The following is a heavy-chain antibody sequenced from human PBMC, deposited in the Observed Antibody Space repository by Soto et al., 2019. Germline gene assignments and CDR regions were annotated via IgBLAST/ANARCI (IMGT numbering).Heavy chain of an antibody. D-gene: IGHD3-3*01. Sequence: PSETLSLTCAVYGGSFSGCYWSWIRQPPGKGLEWIGEINHSGSTNYNPSLKSRVTISVDTSKNQFSLKLSSLTAADTAVYYCARGTFFGVVYRNYYYMDVWGQGTTVPVSS. CDR3: ARGTFFGVVYRNYYYMDV. V-gene: IGHV4-34*01. CDR1: GGSFSGCY. CDR2: INHSGST. J-gene: IGHJ6*03.